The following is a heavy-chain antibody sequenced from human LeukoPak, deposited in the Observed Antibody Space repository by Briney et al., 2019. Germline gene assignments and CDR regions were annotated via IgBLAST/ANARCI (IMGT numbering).Heavy chain of an antibody. D-gene: IGHD3-10*01. CDR1: GGSISSGGYY. CDR2: IYYSGST. J-gene: IGHJ4*02. CDR3: ARERYGSGTRDY. V-gene: IGHV4-31*03. Sequence: SQTLSLTCTVSGGSISSGGYYWSWIRQHPGKGLEWIGYIYYSGSTYYNPSLKSRVTISVDTSKNQFSLKLSSVTAADTAVYYCARERYGSGTRDYWGQGTLVTVSS.